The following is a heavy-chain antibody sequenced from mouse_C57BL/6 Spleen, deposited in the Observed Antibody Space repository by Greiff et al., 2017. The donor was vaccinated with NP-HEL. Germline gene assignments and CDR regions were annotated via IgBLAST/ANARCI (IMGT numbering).Heavy chain of an antibody. CDR3: ARPTTVVEGYWYFDV. V-gene: IGHV5-17*01. D-gene: IGHD1-1*01. Sequence: DVKLVESGGGLVKPGGSLKLSCAASGFTFSDYGMHWVRQAPEKGLEWVAYISSGSSTIYYADTVKGRFTISRDNAKNTLFLQMTSLRSEDTAMYYCARPTTVVEGYWYFDVWGTGTTVTVSS. CDR1: GFTFSDYG. CDR2: ISSGSSTI. J-gene: IGHJ1*03.